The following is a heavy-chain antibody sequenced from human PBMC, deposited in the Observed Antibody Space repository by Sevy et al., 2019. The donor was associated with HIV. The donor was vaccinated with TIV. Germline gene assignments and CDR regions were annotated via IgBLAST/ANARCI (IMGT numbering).Heavy chain of an antibody. V-gene: IGHV3-30*18. CDR3: ANAYSGSYSHSYLYALDV. Sequence: GGSLRLSCIGSGFSFSYYGIHWVRQSPGKGLDWVALISHDGINEYYADSLKGRFTISTDNSKKTVYLEMNSLRNEDTAIYFCANAYSGSYSHSYLYALDVWGQGTTVTVSS. D-gene: IGHD1-26*01. CDR2: ISHDGINE. J-gene: IGHJ6*02. CDR1: GFSFSYYG.